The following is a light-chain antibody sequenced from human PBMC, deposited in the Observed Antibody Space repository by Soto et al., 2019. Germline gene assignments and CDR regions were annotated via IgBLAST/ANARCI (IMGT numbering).Light chain of an antibody. V-gene: IGLV2-14*01. CDR3: SSYTTHSTLV. CDR2: EVT. Sequence: QSALTQPASVSGSPGQSITISCIGTSGDIGAYNYVSWYQQHPGKAPKFIIYEVTYRPSGVSHRFSGSKSGNTASLTISGLQAEDEADYFCSSYTTHSTLVFGGGTKVTVL. CDR1: SGDIGAYNY. J-gene: IGLJ3*02.